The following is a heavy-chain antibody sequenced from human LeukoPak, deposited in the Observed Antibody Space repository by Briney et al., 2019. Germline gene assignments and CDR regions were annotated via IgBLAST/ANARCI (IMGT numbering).Heavy chain of an antibody. CDR1: AFISSRYW. D-gene: IGHD6-19*01. CDR2: IKQDGSEK. V-gene: IGHV3-7*01. J-gene: IGHJ4*02. Sequence: PGGSLRLSCAASAFISSRYWMSWVRQAPGKGLEWVANIKQDGSEKYYVDSVKGRFTISRDNAKNSLYLQMNSLRAEDTAVYYCARDRGSSGWYEFDYWGQGTLVTVSS. CDR3: ARDRGSSGWYEFDY.